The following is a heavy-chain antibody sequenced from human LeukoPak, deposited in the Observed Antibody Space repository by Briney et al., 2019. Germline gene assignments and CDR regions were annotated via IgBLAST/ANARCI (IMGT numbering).Heavy chain of an antibody. CDR3: ATVGMHYYDSSGYYYNY. D-gene: IGHD3-22*01. Sequence: ASVKVSCKVSRYTLTELSMHWVRQAPGKGREWMGGFDPEDGETLYAQKFQGRVTVTEDTSTDTAYMELSSLRSEDTAVYYCATVGMHYYDSSGYYYNYWGQGTLVTVSS. J-gene: IGHJ4*02. CDR1: RYTLTELS. V-gene: IGHV1-24*01. CDR2: FDPEDGET.